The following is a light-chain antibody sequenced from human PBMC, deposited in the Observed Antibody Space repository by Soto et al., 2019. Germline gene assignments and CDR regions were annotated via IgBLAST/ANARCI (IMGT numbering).Light chain of an antibody. CDR2: GAS. J-gene: IGKJ5*01. Sequence: EIVLTQSPGTLSLSPGERATLSCRASHSVSSSYLAWYQQKPGQAPRLLIYGASSRATGIPDRFSGSGSGTDFILTISGLEPEDFAVCYCQQYWSSPPITFGQGTRLEIK. V-gene: IGKV3-20*01. CDR3: QQYWSSPPIT. CDR1: HSVSSSY.